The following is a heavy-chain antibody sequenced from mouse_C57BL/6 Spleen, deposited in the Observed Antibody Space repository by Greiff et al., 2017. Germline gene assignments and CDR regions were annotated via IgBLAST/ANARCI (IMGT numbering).Heavy chain of an antibody. Sequence: QVQLTESGPGLVQPSQSLSITCTVSGFSLTSYGVHWVRQPPGKGLEWLGVIWSGGSTDYNAAFISRLSISKDNSKSQVFLKMNSRQADDTAIYYCAKHYYGLDYWGQGTTLTVSS. CDR2: IWSGGST. D-gene: IGHD1-1*01. V-gene: IGHV2-4*01. CDR1: GFSLTSYG. CDR3: AKHYYGLDY. J-gene: IGHJ2*01.